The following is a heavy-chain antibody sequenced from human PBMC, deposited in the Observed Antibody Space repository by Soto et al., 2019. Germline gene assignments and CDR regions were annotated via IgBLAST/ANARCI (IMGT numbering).Heavy chain of an antibody. CDR3: ARVQDYGDYYFDY. Sequence: ASVKVSCKASGYTFTSYAMHWVRQAPGQRLEWMGWINAGNGNTKYSQKFQGRVTITRDTSASTAYMELSSLRSEDTAVYYCARVQDYGDYYFDYWGQGTPVTVSS. V-gene: IGHV1-3*01. CDR2: INAGNGNT. D-gene: IGHD4-17*01. J-gene: IGHJ4*02. CDR1: GYTFTSYA.